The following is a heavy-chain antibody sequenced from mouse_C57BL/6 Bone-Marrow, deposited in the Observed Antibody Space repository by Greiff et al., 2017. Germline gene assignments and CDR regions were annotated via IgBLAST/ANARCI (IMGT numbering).Heavy chain of an antibody. V-gene: IGHV1-55*01. J-gene: IGHJ3*01. CDR3: ARWYYYDCDEAWFAY. D-gene: IGHD2-4*01. CDR2: IYPGSGST. Sequence: VQLQQSGAELVKPGASVKMSCKASGYTFTSYWITWVKQRPGQGLEWIGDIYPGSGSTNYNEKFKSKATLTVDTSSSTASMQRSSLTSENSAVYYCARWYYYDCDEAWFAYWGQGTVVTVTA. CDR1: GYTFTSYW.